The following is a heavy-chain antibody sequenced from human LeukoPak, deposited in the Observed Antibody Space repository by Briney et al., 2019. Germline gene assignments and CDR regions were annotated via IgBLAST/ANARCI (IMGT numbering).Heavy chain of an antibody. Sequence: PGGSLRLSCAASGFTFSSYSMTWVRQAPGKGLEWVSSISSSSSYIYYADSVKGRFTISRDNAKNSLYLQMNSLRAEDTVVYYCARVSCSSTSCYTPDYWGQGTLVTVSS. V-gene: IGHV3-21*01. CDR1: GFTFSSYS. CDR2: ISSSSSYI. J-gene: IGHJ4*02. CDR3: ARVSCSSTSCYTPDY. D-gene: IGHD2-2*02.